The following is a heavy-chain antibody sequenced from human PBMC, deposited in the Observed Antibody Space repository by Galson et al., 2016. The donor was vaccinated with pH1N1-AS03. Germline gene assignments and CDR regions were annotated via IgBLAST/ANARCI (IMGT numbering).Heavy chain of an antibody. V-gene: IGHV3-23*01. J-gene: IGHJ4*02. CDR3: VKDEVERAAAGFAYFNY. CDR1: GFTFSGYA. Sequence: SLRLSCAASGFTFSGYAMNWVRQAPGEGLEWVSTISGSGGHTYYAGSVSGRFTISRDYSKNTLYLQMNSLRAEDTAVYYCVKDEVERAAAGFAYFNYWGQGTRVTVSS. CDR2: ISGSGGHT. D-gene: IGHD6-13*01.